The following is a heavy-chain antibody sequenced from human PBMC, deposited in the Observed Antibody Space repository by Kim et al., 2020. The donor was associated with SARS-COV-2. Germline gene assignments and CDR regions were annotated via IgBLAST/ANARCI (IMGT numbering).Heavy chain of an antibody. J-gene: IGHJ6*02. V-gene: IGHV3-30*18. CDR1: GFTFSSYG. Sequence: GGSLRLSCAASGFTFSSYGMHWVRQAPGKGLEWVAVISYDGSNKYYADSVKGRFTISRDNSKNTLYLQMNSLRAEDTAVYYCAKDRGRVSSGWYYYGMDVWGQGTTVTVSS. D-gene: IGHD6-19*01. CDR3: AKDRGRVSSGWYYYGMDV. CDR2: ISYDGSNK.